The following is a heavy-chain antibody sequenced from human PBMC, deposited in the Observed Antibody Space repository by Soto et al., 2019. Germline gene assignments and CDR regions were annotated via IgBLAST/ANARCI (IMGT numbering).Heavy chain of an antibody. V-gene: IGHV3-7*04. CDR3: SRDHASTTIPNY. CDR1: GFTFSSYW. J-gene: IGHJ4*02. Sequence: EVQLVESGGGLVQPGGSLRLSCAASGFTFSSYWMSWVRQAPGKGLEWVANIKQDGSENYYVDSVQGRFTISRDNATNSLDLQMNTLRAGDTAVYYCSRDHASTTIPNYWGQGILVTVSS. D-gene: IGHD4-17*01. CDR2: IKQDGSEN.